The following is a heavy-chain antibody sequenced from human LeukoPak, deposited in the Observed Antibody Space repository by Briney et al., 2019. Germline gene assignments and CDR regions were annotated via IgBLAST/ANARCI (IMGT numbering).Heavy chain of an antibody. CDR2: INSNSGAR. V-gene: IGHV1-2*02. CDR1: GYTFNGYY. CDR3: ARGRGGATTGLDH. J-gene: IGHJ4*02. D-gene: IGHD1-26*01. Sequence: GASVKVSCKASGYTFNGYYMHWVRQAPGQGLESMGWINSNSGARNYAQKFQGRVATSRDTSINTAYMELSRLTSDDTAVYYCARGRGGATTGLDHWGQGALVTVSS.